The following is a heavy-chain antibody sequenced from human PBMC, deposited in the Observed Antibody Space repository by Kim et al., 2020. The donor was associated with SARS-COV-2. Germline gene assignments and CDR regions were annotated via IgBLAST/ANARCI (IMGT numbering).Heavy chain of an antibody. CDR3: ARGPIAARSVWFDP. V-gene: IGHV4-4*07. J-gene: IGHJ5*02. Sequence: TPSLKSRVTMSVDTSKNQFSLKLSSVTAADTAVYYCARGPIAARSVWFDPWGQGTLVTVSS. D-gene: IGHD6-6*01.